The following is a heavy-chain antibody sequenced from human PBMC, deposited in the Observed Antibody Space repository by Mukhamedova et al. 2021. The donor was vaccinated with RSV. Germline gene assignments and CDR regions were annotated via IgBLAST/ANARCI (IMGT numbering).Heavy chain of an antibody. CDR2: IKEDGSAK. D-gene: IGHD3/OR15-3a*01. V-gene: IGHV3-7*01. CDR1: W. CDR3: ARGGDWIFDN. Sequence: WMTWVRQAPGKGLQWVASIKEDGSAKFYVASVMGRFTISRDDAKDSLYLQMNSLRADDMAVYYCARGGDWIFDNWGQGTLVTVS. J-gene: IGHJ4*02.